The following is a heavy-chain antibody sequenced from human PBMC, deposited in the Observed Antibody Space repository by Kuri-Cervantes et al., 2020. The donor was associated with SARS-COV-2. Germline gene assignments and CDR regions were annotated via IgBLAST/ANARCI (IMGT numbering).Heavy chain of an antibody. V-gene: IGHV3-11*04. CDR3: TRDITGDPGRGGY. J-gene: IGHJ4*02. D-gene: IGHD7-27*01. Sequence: GGSLRLSCTASGFIFSDYYMTWIRQAPGKGLEWVSNIDPSGTTKYYADSVKGRFTISRDNANNTLYLQMNSLRAEDTAVYYCTRDITGDPGRGGYWGQGTLVTVSS. CDR2: IDPSGTTK. CDR1: GFIFSDYY.